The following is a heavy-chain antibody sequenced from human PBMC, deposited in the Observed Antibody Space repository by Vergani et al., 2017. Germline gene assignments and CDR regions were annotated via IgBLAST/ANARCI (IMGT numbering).Heavy chain of an antibody. CDR1: GSTLSNYD. D-gene: IGHD3-10*01. CDR2: IQFDGSNQ. J-gene: IGHJ6*03. CDR3: AKAGSVTSGSLQYNFYMDV. Sequence: QVQLVESGGGVVQRGGSLRLSCATSGSTLSNYDMQWIRQGPGKGLEFVAFIQFDGSNQYYADSVKGRFTISRDNSKNTLDLQMNSLRTQDTAVYYCAKAGSVTSGSLQYNFYMDVWGKGTTVTVS. V-gene: IGHV3-30*02.